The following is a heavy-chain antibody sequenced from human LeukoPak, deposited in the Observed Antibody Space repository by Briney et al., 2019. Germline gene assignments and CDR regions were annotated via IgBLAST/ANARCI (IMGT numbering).Heavy chain of an antibody. J-gene: IGHJ4*02. D-gene: IGHD5-12*01. V-gene: IGHV3-23*01. Sequence: GGPLRLSCTVLGIALPSYAMTWGRQAPGKALGWVSAFSGSGGSTYYADAVKGRFTISRDNSKNTLYLQMNSLRAEDTAVYYCAKDKFYSGYDYGADYWGQGTLVTVSS. CDR3: AKDKFYSGYDYGADY. CDR2: FSGSGGST. CDR1: GIALPSYA.